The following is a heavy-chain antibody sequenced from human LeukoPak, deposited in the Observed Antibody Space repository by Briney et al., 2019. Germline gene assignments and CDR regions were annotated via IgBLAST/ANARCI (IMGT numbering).Heavy chain of an antibody. CDR1: GFTFSRFN. V-gene: IGHV3-48*01. CDR3: ARDPPFGNGWSQNFFDY. CDR2: ISSSGTI. J-gene: IGHJ4*02. Sequence: GGSLRLSCAASGFTFSRFNMNWVRQAPGKGLEWVSYISSSGTIYYADSVKGRFTISRDNDNNMPYLQMNSLRPEDAAVYYCARDPPFGNGWSQNFFDYWGQGTLVIVSS. D-gene: IGHD6-19*01.